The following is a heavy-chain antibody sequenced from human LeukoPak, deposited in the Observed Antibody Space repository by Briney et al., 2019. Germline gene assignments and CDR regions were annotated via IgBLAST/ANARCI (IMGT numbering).Heavy chain of an antibody. D-gene: IGHD6-19*01. CDR1: GGSISSYY. CDR3: ARGPYSSGWYPQRSWFDP. Sequence: SETLSLTCTVSGGSISSYYWSWIRQPPGKGLEWIGYIYYSGSTNYNPSLKSRVTISVDTSKNQFSLKLSSVTAADTAVYYCARGPYSSGWYPQRSWFDPWGQGTLVTVSS. V-gene: IGHV4-59*12. J-gene: IGHJ5*02. CDR2: IYYSGST.